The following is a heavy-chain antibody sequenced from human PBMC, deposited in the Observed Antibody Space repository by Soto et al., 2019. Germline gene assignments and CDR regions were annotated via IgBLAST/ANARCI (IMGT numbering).Heavy chain of an antibody. CDR1: GFTFSSYA. V-gene: IGHV3-23*01. Sequence: GGSRKLSCAASGFTFSSYAMSWARQAPGRGLEWASAISGRGGRKYYEYSVKGRFTISRDNSKNTLYLQMNSLRAEDTAVYYCANNYYDSSGYSRDDYWGQGTLVTVSS. J-gene: IGHJ4*02. CDR2: ISGRGGRK. CDR3: ANNYYDSSGYSRDDY. D-gene: IGHD3-22*01.